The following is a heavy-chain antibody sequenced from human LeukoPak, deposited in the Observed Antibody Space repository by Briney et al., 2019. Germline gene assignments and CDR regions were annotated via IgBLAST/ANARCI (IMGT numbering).Heavy chain of an antibody. V-gene: IGHV4-34*01. CDR1: GGSFSGYY. CDR2: INHSGST. Sequence: SETLSLTCAVYGGSFSGYYWSWIRQPPGKGLEWIGEINHSGSTNYNPSLKSRVTISVDTSKNQFSLKLSSVTAADTAVYYCARRITMVRGVIIKGFFDYWGQGTLVTVSS. CDR3: ARRITMVRGVIIKGFFDY. D-gene: IGHD3-10*01. J-gene: IGHJ4*02.